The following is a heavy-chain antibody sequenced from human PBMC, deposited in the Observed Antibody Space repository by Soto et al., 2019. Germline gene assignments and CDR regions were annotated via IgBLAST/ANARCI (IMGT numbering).Heavy chain of an antibody. CDR1: GYTFTSYG. CDR2: ISAYNGNT. D-gene: IGHD3-16*02. V-gene: IGHV1-18*01. Sequence: ASVKVSCKASGYTFTSYGISWVRQVPGQGIEWMGWISAYNGNTNYAQKLQGRVTMTTDTSTSTAYMELRSLRSDDTAVYYCARDLRIVINYFYYGMDVWGQGTTVTVSS. CDR3: ARDLRIVINYFYYGMDV. J-gene: IGHJ6*02.